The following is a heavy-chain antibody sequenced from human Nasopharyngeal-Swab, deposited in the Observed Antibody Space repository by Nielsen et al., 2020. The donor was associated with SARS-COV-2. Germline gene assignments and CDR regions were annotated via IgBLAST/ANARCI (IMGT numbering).Heavy chain of an antibody. V-gene: IGHV4-39*01. CDR3: ADGDILTGYYYGMGTFDI. CDR2: IYYSGST. J-gene: IGHJ3*02. D-gene: IGHD3-9*01. Sequence: SETLSLTCTVSGGSISSGGYYWGWIRQPPGKGLEWIGSIYYSGSTYYNPSLKSRVTISVDTSKNQFSLKLSSVTAADTAVYYCADGDILTGYYYGMGTFDIWGQGTMVTVSS. CDR1: GGSISSGGYY.